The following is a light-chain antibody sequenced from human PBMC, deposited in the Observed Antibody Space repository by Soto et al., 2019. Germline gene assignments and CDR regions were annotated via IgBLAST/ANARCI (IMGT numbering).Light chain of an antibody. J-gene: IGKJ4*01. Sequence: EIVLTQSPATLSLSPGERATLSCRASQSVSSYLAWYQQKPGQAPRLLIYDASKRATGIPARFSGSGSGADVTLTISSLEPEDFAVYFCQQRWSWPLTFGGGIKVEIK. CDR2: DAS. V-gene: IGKV3-11*01. CDR3: QQRWSWPLT. CDR1: QSVSSY.